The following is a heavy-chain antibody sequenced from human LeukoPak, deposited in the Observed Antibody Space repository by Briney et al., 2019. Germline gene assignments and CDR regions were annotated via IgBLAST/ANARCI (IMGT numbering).Heavy chain of an antibody. CDR3: AKDFSSSGETDY. D-gene: IGHD3-22*01. CDR1: GFTFTNYA. J-gene: IGHJ4*02. CDR2: ISYDGSNK. Sequence: PGGSLRLSCAASGFTFTNYAMSWVRQAPGKGLEWVAVISYDGSNKYYADSVKGRFTISRDNSKNTLYLQMNSLRAEDTAVYYCAKDFSSSGETDYWGQGTLVTVSS. V-gene: IGHV3-30*18.